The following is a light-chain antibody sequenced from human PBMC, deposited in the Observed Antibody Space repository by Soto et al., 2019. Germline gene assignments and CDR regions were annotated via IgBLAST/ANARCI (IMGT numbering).Light chain of an antibody. CDR2: AAS. V-gene: IGKV1-12*01. CDR3: QQASSFPRT. CDR1: QNISAW. J-gene: IGKJ3*01. Sequence: DIQMTQSPSAVAASVGDRVTITCRASQNISAWLAWYQQKPGEAPKLLIYAASSLQTGVPPRFSGSGSGTDLTLTIRSLRPEDFATYYCQQASSFPRTFGPGTKVDLK.